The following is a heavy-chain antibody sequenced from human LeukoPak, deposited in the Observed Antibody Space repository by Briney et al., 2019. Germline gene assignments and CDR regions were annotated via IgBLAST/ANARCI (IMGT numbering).Heavy chain of an antibody. J-gene: IGHJ1*01. CDR3: ANGGFYYGSGLYFQH. CDR2: ISGSGSST. CDR1: GFTFSSYA. Sequence: GGSLRLSCAASGFTFSSYAMSWVRQAPGKGLEWVSAISGSGSSTYYADSVKGRFTISRDSSKDTLYLQMNSLRDEDTAVYYCANGGFYYGSGLYFQHWGQGTLVTVSS. D-gene: IGHD3-10*01. V-gene: IGHV3-23*01.